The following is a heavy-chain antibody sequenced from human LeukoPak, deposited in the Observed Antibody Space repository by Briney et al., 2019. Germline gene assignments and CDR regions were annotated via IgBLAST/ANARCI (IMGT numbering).Heavy chain of an antibody. CDR2: IRWDGGTA. CDR1: GFTFDDYT. V-gene: IGHV3-43*01. J-gene: IGHJ6*02. Sequence: GGSLRLSCAAGGFTFDDYTLPWVRQAPGKGLEWVSLIRWDGGTAYYTDSVKGRFTISRDNSKNVLYLEMNSLRSEDTALYYCAKDFVHRMVYYGLDVWGQGTTVIVSS. CDR3: AKDFVHRMVYYGLDV. D-gene: IGHD1-14*01.